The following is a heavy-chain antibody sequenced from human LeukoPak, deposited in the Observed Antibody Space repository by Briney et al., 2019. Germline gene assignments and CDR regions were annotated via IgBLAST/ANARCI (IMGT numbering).Heavy chain of an antibody. CDR2: IIPIFGTA. D-gene: IGHD2-8*01. V-gene: IGHV1-69*05. CDR3: ARAPILGYCTNGVCYIEQ. CDR1: GGTFSSYA. J-gene: IGHJ4*02. Sequence: SVKVSCKASGGTFSSYAISWVRQAPGQGLEWMGGIIPIFGTANYTQKFQGRVTITTDESTSTAYMELSSLRSEDTAVYYCARAPILGYCTNGVCYIEQWGQGTLVTVSS.